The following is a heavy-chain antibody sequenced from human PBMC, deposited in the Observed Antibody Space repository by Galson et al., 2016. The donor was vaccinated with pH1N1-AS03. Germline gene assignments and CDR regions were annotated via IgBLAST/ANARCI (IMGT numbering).Heavy chain of an antibody. CDR3: ARGWPLVVPGTVVRYCYYMDV. Sequence: SLRLSCAASGFMFSKYWMNWVRQAPGKGLEWVANIKEDGSEKDHVDSVKGRFTISRDNAKYSLYLHMNSLRAEDTAVYYCARGWPLVVPGTVVRYCYYMDVSGKGTTVTVSS. V-gene: IGHV3-7*03. CDR2: IKEDGSEK. CDR1: GFMFSKYW. J-gene: IGHJ6*03. D-gene: IGHD2-2*01.